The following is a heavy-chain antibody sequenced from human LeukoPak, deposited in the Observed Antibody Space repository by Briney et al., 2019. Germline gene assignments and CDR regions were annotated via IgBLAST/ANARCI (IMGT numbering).Heavy chain of an antibody. CDR3: ARASFQRWLQLGGD. V-gene: IGHV3-30*03. CDR2: ISYDGSYK. J-gene: IGHJ4*02. D-gene: IGHD5-24*01. Sequence: GGSLRLSCAASGFTFSSYGMHWVRQAPGKGLEWVAVISYDGSYKYYADSVKGRFTISRDNAKNSLYLQMNSLRDEDTAVYYCARASFQRWLQLGGDWGQGALVTVSS. CDR1: GFTFSSYG.